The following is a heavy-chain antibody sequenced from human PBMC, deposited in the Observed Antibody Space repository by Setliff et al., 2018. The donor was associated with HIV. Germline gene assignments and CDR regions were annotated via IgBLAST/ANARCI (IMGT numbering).Heavy chain of an antibody. CDR1: GFTFSSYW. D-gene: IGHD3-3*01. CDR2: IKQDGGEK. J-gene: IGHJ5*02. V-gene: IGHV3-7*01. Sequence: GGSLRLSCAASGFTFSSYWTSWVRQAPGKGLEWVASIKQDGGEKYFVASVKGRFTISRDNAKNSLYLHMNSLRAEDTAVYFCARPTGGDFWSGRGAWFDPWGQGTLVTLSS. CDR3: ARPTGGDFWSGRGAWFDP.